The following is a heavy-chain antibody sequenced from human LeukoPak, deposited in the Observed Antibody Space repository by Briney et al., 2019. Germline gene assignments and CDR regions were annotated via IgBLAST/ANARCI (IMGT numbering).Heavy chain of an antibody. J-gene: IGHJ4*02. V-gene: IGHV3-7*01. Sequence: GGSLRLSCAASGFTLSSYWMSWVRQAPGKGREWVANIIQDGSVKYYVDSVKDRFTVSRDNAKNSLYLQMNSLRAEDTAVYYCARNPPSLDYWGQGILVTVSS. CDR1: GFTLSSYW. CDR3: ARNPPSLDY. CDR2: IIQDGSVK.